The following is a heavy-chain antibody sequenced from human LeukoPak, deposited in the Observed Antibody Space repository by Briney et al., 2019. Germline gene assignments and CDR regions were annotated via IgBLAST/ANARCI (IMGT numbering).Heavy chain of an antibody. Sequence: GGSLRLSCAASGFTFSDHYMDWVRQAPGEGLEWVGRIRNKVNSYITEYAASVTGRFTISRDDSKNSLYLQMNSLKTEDTAVYYCTRVAPVTGSRYFDYWGQGALVTASS. J-gene: IGHJ4*02. D-gene: IGHD6-19*01. V-gene: IGHV3-72*01. CDR2: IRNKVNSYIT. CDR3: TRVAPVTGSRYFDY. CDR1: GFTFSDHY.